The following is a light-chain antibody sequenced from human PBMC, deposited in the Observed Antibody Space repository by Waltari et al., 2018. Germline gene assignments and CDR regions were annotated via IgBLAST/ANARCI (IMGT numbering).Light chain of an antibody. CDR2: DVT. CDR3: SSYAGTSTSVL. V-gene: IGLV2-23*02. CDR1: SSALGSYNL. Sequence: QSALTQPASVSGSPGQSITISCSGTSSALGSYNLVSWYQHHPGKAPKLLIYDVTERPSGVSDRFSGSKSGNAASLTISGLQAEDEADYYCSSYAGTSTSVLLGGGTKLTVL. J-gene: IGLJ2*01.